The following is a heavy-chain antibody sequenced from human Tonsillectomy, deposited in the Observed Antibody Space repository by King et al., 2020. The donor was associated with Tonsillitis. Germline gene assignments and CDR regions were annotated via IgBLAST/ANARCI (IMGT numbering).Heavy chain of an antibody. CDR2: ISWNSANI. Sequence: VQLVESGGGLVQPGKSLRLSCTASGFNFEDYAMHWVRQVPGKGLEWVSSISWNSANIRYADSVTGRFTISRDNAKNYLYVQMNGLKAEDTALYYCAKDLSAGVNFYAMDVWGQGTTLTVSS. CDR3: AKDLSAGVNFYAMDV. CDR1: GFNFEDYA. D-gene: IGHD2-8*01. V-gene: IGHV3-9*01. J-gene: IGHJ6*02.